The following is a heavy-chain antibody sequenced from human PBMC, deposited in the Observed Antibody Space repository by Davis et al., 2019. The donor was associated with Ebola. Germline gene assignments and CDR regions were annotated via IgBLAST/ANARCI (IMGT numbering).Heavy chain of an antibody. Sequence: PGGSLRLSCKGSRYGFTNYWIGWVRQMPGKGLEWMGIIYTGDSDTRYSPSFRGQVTISADKSIKTAFLQWSSLKASDTAMYYCASLRRTITGMDDAFDIWGQGTMVTVSS. CDR2: IYTGDSDT. D-gene: IGHD2-8*02. J-gene: IGHJ3*02. V-gene: IGHV5-51*01. CDR3: ASLRRTITGMDDAFDI. CDR1: RYGFTNYW.